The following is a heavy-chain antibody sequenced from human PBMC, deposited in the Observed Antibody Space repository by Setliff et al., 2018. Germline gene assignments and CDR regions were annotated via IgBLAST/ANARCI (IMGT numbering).Heavy chain of an antibody. V-gene: IGHV1-69*06. CDR1: GGTFSSYA. CDR2: IIPIFRTA. D-gene: IGHD6-6*01. Sequence: GASVKVSCKASGGTFSSYAISWVRQAPGQGLEWMGGIIPIFRTANYVEKFQGRVTITADKSTSTAYMELSRLTSEDTAVYYCALEYSNSSPTVYYYMDVWGKGTTVTVSS. CDR3: ALEYSNSSPTVYYYMDV. J-gene: IGHJ6*03.